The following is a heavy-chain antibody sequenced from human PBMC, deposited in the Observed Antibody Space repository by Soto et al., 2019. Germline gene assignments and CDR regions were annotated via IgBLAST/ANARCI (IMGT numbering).Heavy chain of an antibody. J-gene: IGHJ6*02. CDR2: ISAYNGNT. Sequence: QVQLVQSGAEVKKPGASVKVSCKASGYTFTSYGISWVRQAPGQGLEWMGWISAYNGNTNYAHKLQRRVTKTTDTSNSTGYMERRNLRSDVTAVYFCARIVITNYDDYYGMDVCGQGTTVTVSS. CDR1: GYTFTSYG. D-gene: IGHD3-22*01. CDR3: ARIVITNYDDYYGMDV. V-gene: IGHV1-18*04.